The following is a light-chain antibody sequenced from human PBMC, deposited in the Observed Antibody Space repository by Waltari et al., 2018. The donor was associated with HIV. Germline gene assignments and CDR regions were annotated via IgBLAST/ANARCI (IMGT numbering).Light chain of an antibody. CDR3: QQSYSNPQT. CDR1: QSFTNY. CDR2: TAS. Sequence: DIQMTQSPSSLSASVGDRVTITCRASQSFTNYLNWYQQKPGKAPKLLIYTASSLQSGVPSRFSGSGSGTDFTLTISSLQPEDFATYYCQQSYSNPQTFGHGTKVEIK. J-gene: IGKJ1*01. V-gene: IGKV1-39*01.